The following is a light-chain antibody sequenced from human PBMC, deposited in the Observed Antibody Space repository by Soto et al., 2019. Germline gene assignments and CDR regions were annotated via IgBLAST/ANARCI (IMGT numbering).Light chain of an antibody. Sequence: AIRMTQSPSSFSASTGDIVTITCRASQGISSYLAWYQQKPGKAPKLLIYAASTLQSGVPSRFSGSGSGTDFTLTIRRLEPEDFAVYYCQQYGSSPPINCGQGKRLEIK. CDR1: QGISSY. CDR3: QQYGSSPPIN. J-gene: IGKJ5*01. V-gene: IGKV1-8*01. CDR2: AAS.